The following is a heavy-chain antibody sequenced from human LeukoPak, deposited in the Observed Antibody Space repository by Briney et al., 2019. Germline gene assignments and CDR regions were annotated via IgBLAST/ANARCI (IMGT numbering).Heavy chain of an antibody. CDR3: ATAERWLQLWFNY. CDR1: GFIFYNSG. D-gene: IGHD5-24*01. V-gene: IGHV3-30*03. CDR2: ISFDGTNK. Sequence: GGSLRLSCAASGFIFYNSGMAWVRQAPGKGLEWVALISFDGTNKYYADSVKGRFTISRDNSKDTLYLQMNSLRAEDTAVYYCATAERWLQLWFNYWGQGTLVTVSS. J-gene: IGHJ4*02.